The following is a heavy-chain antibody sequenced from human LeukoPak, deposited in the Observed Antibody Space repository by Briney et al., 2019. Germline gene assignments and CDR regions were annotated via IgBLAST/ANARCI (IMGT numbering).Heavy chain of an antibody. CDR1: GGTFSSDA. V-gene: IGHV1-69*10. CDR3: ARGGTNDFWKDS. CDR2: ILPILRTA. Sequence: SVKVSCKASGGTFSSDAISWVRQAPGQGLEWMGGILPILRTANHAQKFQGRLTITADKSTSTTYMELSSLRSEDTAMYYCARGGTNDFWKDSWGQGTLVTVSS. D-gene: IGHD3/OR15-3a*01. J-gene: IGHJ4*02.